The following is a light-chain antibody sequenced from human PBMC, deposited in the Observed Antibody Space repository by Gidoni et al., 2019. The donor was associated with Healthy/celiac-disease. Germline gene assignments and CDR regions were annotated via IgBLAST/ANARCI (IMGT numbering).Light chain of an antibody. CDR1: KLGDKY. J-gene: IGLJ2*01. CDR2: QDS. Sequence: SYELTQPPSVSVSPGQTASITCSGDKLGDKYACWYPQKPGQSPVLVIYQDSKRPSGIPERFSGSNSGNTATLTIRGTQAMDEADYYCQAWDSSYVVFGGGTKLTVL. CDR3: QAWDSSYVV. V-gene: IGLV3-1*01.